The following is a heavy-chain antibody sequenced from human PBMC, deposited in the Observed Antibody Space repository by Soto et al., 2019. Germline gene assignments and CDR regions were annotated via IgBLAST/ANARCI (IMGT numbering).Heavy chain of an antibody. CDR1: GFTFSSYA. V-gene: IGHV3-23*01. J-gene: IGHJ6*03. Sequence: PGGSLRLSCAASGFTFSSYAMSWVRQAPGKGLEWVSAISGSGGSTYYADSVKGRFTISRDNSKNTLYLQMNSLRAEDTAVYYCAKDPRYCSGGSCYPYYYYYMDVWGKGTTVTVSS. D-gene: IGHD2-15*01. CDR2: ISGSGGST. CDR3: AKDPRYCSGGSCYPYYYYYMDV.